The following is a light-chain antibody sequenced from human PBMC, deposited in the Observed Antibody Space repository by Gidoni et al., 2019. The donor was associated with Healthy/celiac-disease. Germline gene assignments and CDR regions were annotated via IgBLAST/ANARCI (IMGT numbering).Light chain of an antibody. J-gene: IGKJ5*01. CDR3: QQYNNWPPIT. V-gene: IGKV3-15*01. Sequence: EIVLTHSPATLSVSPGERATLSCRASQSVSSNLAWYQQKPGQAPRRLIYGASTRAPGIPARFSGSGAWTEFTLTISSLQYEDFVVDYCQQYNNWPPITFXXXTRLEIK. CDR1: QSVSSN. CDR2: GAS.